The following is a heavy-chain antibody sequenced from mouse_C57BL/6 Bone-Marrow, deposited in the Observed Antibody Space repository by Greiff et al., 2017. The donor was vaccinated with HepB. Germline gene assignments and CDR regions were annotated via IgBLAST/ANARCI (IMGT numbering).Heavy chain of an antibody. CDR1: GYSITSGYY. CDR2: ISYDGSN. D-gene: IGHD1-1*01. CDR3: ASFTTVVAPDYFDY. J-gene: IGHJ2*01. Sequence: ESGPGLVKPSQSLSLTCSVTGYSITSGYYWNWIRQFPGNKLEWMGYISYDGSNNYNPSLKNRISITRDTSKNQFFLKLNSVTTEDTATYYCASFTTVVAPDYFDYWGQGTTLTVSS. V-gene: IGHV3-6*01.